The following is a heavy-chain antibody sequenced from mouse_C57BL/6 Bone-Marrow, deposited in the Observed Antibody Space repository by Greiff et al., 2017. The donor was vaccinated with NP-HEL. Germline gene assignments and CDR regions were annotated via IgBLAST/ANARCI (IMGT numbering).Heavy chain of an antibody. CDR3: ARLYGSSYVYFGV. Sequence: VQLQQSGAELVRPGTSVKVSCKASGYAFTNYLIEWVKQRPGQGLEWIGVINPGSGGTNYNEKFKGKATLTADKSSSTAYMQLSSLTSEDSAVYVCARLYGSSYVYFGVWGTGATVTVAS. J-gene: IGHJ1*03. CDR1: GYAFTNYL. CDR2: INPGSGGT. D-gene: IGHD1-1*01. V-gene: IGHV1-54*01.